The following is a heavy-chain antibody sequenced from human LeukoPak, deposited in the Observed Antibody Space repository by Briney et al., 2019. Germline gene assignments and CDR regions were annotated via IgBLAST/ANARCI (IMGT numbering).Heavy chain of an antibody. CDR2: ISGSGHDI. CDR3: AKDPTHFRVWDDYDSNVLNC. J-gene: IGHJ4*02. Sequence: GGSLRLSCAASGFTFSDSYMTWVRQAPGKGVEWVAYISGSGHDINYSESAKGRFTISRDNSKNTLNLQMNSLRAEDTAVYYCAKDPTHFRVWDDYDSNVLNCWGQGTLVTVSS. CDR1: GFTFSDSY. V-gene: IGHV3-11*06. D-gene: IGHD3-22*01.